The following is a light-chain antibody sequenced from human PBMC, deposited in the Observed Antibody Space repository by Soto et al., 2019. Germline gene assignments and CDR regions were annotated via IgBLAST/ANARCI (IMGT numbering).Light chain of an antibody. J-gene: IGKJ2*01. V-gene: IGKV3-11*01. Sequence: EIVLTQSPATLSLSLGARATLSCRASQSVGDYLAWYQQQPGQPPRLLISDASNRAAGIPARFSGSGSGTDFTLTISSLEPEDFAVYYCQQRGNLYTFGQGTKLEIK. CDR2: DAS. CDR1: QSVGDY. CDR3: QQRGNLYT.